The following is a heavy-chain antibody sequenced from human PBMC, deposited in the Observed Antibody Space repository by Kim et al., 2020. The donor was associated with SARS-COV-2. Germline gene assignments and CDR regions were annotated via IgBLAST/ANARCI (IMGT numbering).Heavy chain of an antibody. V-gene: IGHV3-23*03. D-gene: IGHD6-13*01. CDR3: ASMAYSSSPKGGYYFDY. CDR2: IYSGGSST. CDR1: GFTFSSYA. J-gene: IGHJ4*02. Sequence: GGSLRLSCAASGFTFSSYAMSWVRQAPGKGLEWVSVIYSGGSSTYYADSVKGRFTISRDNSKNTLYLQMNSLRAEDTAVYYCASMAYSSSPKGGYYFDYWGQGTLVTVSS.